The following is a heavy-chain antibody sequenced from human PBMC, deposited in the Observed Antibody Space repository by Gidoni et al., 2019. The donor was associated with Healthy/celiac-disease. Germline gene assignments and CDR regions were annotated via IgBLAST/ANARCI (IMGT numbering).Heavy chain of an antibody. CDR1: GYSFTSYW. D-gene: IGHD1-7*01. V-gene: IGHV5-51*01. CDR3: ARQSYNWNYDDAFDI. Sequence: EVQLVQSGAEVKKPGESLKISCKGSGYSFTSYWIGWVRQMPGKGLGWMGIIYPGDSDTRYSPSFQGQVTISADKSISTAYLQWSSLKASDTAMYYCARQSYNWNYDDAFDIWGQGTMVTGSS. J-gene: IGHJ3*02. CDR2: IYPGDSDT.